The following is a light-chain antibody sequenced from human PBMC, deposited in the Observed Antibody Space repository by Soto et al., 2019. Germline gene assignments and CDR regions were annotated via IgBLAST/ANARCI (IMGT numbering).Light chain of an antibody. CDR1: QGVSRK. CDR2: GAS. J-gene: IGKJ1*01. V-gene: IGKV3-15*01. CDR3: QQYNDWPLK. Sequence: DIVRTPSPATLSVAAGEGVTVSCRASQGVSRKLAWYQHKPGQAPRLLIYGASTRAFAIPARFSGSGSGTEFTLTISSLQSEDFAVYYCQQYNDWPLKFGQGTKVDI.